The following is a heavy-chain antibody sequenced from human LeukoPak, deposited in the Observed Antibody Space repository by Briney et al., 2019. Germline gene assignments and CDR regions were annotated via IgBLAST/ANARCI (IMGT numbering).Heavy chain of an antibody. CDR1: GFTFSSYA. D-gene: IGHD6-13*01. V-gene: IGHV3-23*01. CDR2: ISGSGGST. J-gene: IGHJ4*02. Sequence: GGSLRLSCAASGFTFSSYAMSWVRQAPGKGLEWVSVISGSGGSTYYADSVKGRFTNSRDNSENTLYLQMNSLRADDTAVYYCAKDPQAAAAPGWFDYWGQGTLVTVSS. CDR3: AKDPQAAAAPGWFDY.